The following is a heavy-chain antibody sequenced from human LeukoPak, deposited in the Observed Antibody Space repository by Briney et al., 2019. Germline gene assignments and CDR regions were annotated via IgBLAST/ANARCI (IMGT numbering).Heavy chain of an antibody. CDR2: ISSSSSYI. Sequence: NPGGSLRLSCAASGFTFSSYSMNWVRQAPGKGLEWVSSISSSSSYIYYAGSVKGRFTISRDNAKNSLYLQMNSLRAEDTAVYYCARDGFEWELLESAFDYWGQGTLVTVSS. CDR3: ARDGFEWELLESAFDY. V-gene: IGHV3-21*01. J-gene: IGHJ4*02. D-gene: IGHD1-26*01. CDR1: GFTFSSYS.